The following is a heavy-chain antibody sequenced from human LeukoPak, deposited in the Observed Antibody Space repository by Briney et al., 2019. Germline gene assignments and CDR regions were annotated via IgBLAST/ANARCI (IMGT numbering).Heavy chain of an antibody. CDR3: ARGIYGDPVAFDY. CDR1: GFTFSSYW. V-gene: IGHV3-74*01. Sequence: GGSLRLSCAASGFTFSSYWMHWVRQAPGRGVVWVSRIHRDEIRTNYADSVTGRFTISRDNAKNTVYLQMNSLRNEDTAVYYCARGIYGDPVAFDYWGQGTLVTVSS. CDR2: IHRDEIRT. J-gene: IGHJ4*02. D-gene: IGHD4/OR15-4a*01.